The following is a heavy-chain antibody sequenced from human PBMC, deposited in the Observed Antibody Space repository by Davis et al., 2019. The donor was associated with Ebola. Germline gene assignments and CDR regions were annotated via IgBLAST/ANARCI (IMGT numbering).Heavy chain of an antibody. J-gene: IGHJ5*01. CDR1: GYTFTSYY. D-gene: IGHD1-26*01. CDR3: ARDQPKGRGWFDS. Sequence: ASVKVSCKASGYTFTSYYMHWVRQAPGQGLEWIGWISAYNGQVNYAQKVRDRITMTTDTSASTAYMELRRLTSDDTAVYFCARDQPKGRGWFDSWGQGTLVFVSA. CDR2: ISAYNGQV. V-gene: IGHV1-18*04.